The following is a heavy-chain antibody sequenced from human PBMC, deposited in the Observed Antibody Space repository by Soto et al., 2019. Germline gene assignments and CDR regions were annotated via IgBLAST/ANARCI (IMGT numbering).Heavy chain of an antibody. CDR2: ISYDGSNK. CDR1: GFTFSSYV. D-gene: IGHD4-17*01. V-gene: IGHV3-30-3*01. CDR3: ARDAATVTHWYFDL. J-gene: IGHJ2*01. Sequence: QVQLVESGGGVVQPGGSLRLPCAASGFTFSSYVRNWVRQAPGKGRAWVAVISYDGSNKYYADSVKGRFTISRDNSKNTLYLQMNSLRAEDTAVYYCARDAATVTHWYFDLWGRGTLVTVSS.